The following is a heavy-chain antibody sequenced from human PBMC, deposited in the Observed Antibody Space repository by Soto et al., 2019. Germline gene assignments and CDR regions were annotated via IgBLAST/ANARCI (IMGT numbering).Heavy chain of an antibody. D-gene: IGHD3-3*01. V-gene: IGHV3-23*01. CDR2: ISGSGGST. CDR3: ARYNYDFWSGYYAPGWFDP. CDR1: GFTFSSYA. Sequence: PGGSLRLSCAASGFTFSSYAMSWVRQAPGKGLEWVSAISGSGGSTYYADSVKGRFTISRDNSKNTLYLQMNSLRAEDTAVYYCARYNYDFWSGYYAPGWFDPWGQGTLVTVSS. J-gene: IGHJ5*02.